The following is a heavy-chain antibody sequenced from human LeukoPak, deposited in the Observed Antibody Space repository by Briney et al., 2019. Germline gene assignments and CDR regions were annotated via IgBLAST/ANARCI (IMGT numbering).Heavy chain of an antibody. CDR3: ARAGPNWSDAVGGGFDY. CDR2: IYSGGST. CDR1: GFTVSNNY. V-gene: IGHV3-66*01. J-gene: IGHJ4*02. Sequence: GGSLRLSCAASGFTVSNNYMSWVRQAPGKGLEWVSLIYSGGSTYYADSVQGRFTISRDNSKNTLYLQMNSLRAEDTAVYYCARAGPNWSDAVGGGFDYWGQGTLVTVSS. D-gene: IGHD1-1*01.